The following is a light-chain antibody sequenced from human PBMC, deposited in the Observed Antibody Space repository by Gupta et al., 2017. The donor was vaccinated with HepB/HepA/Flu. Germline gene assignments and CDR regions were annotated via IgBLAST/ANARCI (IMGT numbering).Light chain of an antibody. CDR3: QSYDRSLSGSVV. CDR1: RCNFGSGYD. Sequence: SVLTQPPSLSGAPGQRVTISCTGTRCNFGSGYDVHWYQQLPGTAPKLLIYDNTNRPSWVPDRFSGSKSATSASLAITGLQAEDEADYYCQSYDRSLSGSVVFGGGTKLTVL. V-gene: IGLV1-40*01. CDR2: DNT. J-gene: IGLJ3*02.